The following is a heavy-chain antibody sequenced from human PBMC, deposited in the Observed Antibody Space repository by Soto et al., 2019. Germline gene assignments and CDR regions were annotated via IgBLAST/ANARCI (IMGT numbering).Heavy chain of an antibody. V-gene: IGHV4-59*01. CDR1: GGSIRSYY. Sequence: SETLSLTCTVSGGSIRSYYWSWIRQTPGRGLEWIGYIFYRGSSNYNPSLKSRVTMSVDTSNNQFSLSLSSVNDADTAIYYCARGEFIMIRGVMAYFYYGLDVWGQGTTVTVSS. CDR2: IFYRGSS. J-gene: IGHJ6*02. D-gene: IGHD3-10*01. CDR3: ARGEFIMIRGVMAYFYYGLDV.